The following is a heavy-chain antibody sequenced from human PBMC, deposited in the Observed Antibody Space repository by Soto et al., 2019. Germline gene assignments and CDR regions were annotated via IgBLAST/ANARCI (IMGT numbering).Heavy chain of an antibody. CDR3: ARAAGYFSHYDYAMDV. CDR2: ISHDGSEK. V-gene: IGHV3-30-3*01. J-gene: IGHJ6*02. Sequence: QVQLVESGGGVVQPGKSLRLSCAASRFTFSSYAMDWVRQAPGKGLERVAVISHDGSEKYYGDSVKGRFTIYRDNAKNTVYLQMNSLRPEGTEVYYCARAAGYFSHYDYAMDVWGQGTGVSVSS. CDR1: RFTFSSYA. D-gene: IGHD5-18*01.